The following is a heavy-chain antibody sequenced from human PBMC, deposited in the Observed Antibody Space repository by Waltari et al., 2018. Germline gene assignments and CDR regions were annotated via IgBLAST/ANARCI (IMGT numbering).Heavy chain of an antibody. Sequence: QVQLQESGPGLVKPSETLSLTCTVSGGSISNHYWSWIRQPPEKGLEWIGYIYFTGSTNYNPSLKSRVTISVDTSKNQFSLKVTSVTAAETAVYYCARGGSGLNSWGQGTLVTVSS. CDR1: GGSISNHY. V-gene: IGHV4-59*11. D-gene: IGHD2-15*01. CDR2: IYFTGST. CDR3: ARGGSGLNS. J-gene: IGHJ4*02.